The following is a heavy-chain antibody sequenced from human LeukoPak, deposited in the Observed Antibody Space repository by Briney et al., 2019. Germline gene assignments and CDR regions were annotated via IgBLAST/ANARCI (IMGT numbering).Heavy chain of an antibody. CDR3: ARDHWGSIPGFIDY. Sequence: PGRSLRPSCAASGFTFSSYGMHWVRQAPGKGLEWVAVISYDGSNKYYADSVKGRFTISRDNSKNTLYLQMNSLRAEDTAVYYCARDHWGSIPGFIDYWGQGTLVTVSS. V-gene: IGHV3-30*03. CDR1: GFTFSSYG. D-gene: IGHD3-16*01. CDR2: ISYDGSNK. J-gene: IGHJ4*02.